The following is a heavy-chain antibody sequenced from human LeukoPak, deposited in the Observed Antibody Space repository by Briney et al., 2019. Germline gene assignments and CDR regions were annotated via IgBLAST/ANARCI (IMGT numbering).Heavy chain of an antibody. CDR2: ISSSGSTI. CDR3: AASIHFSNSYYYYYYMDV. CDR1: GFTFSSYE. V-gene: IGHV3-48*03. J-gene: IGHJ6*03. Sequence: PGGSLRLSCAASGFTFSSYEMNWVRQAPGKGLEWVSYISSSGSTIYYADSVKGRFTISRDNAKNSLYLQMNSLRAEDTAVYYCAASIHFSNSYYYYYYMDVWGKGTTVTVFS. D-gene: IGHD6-6*01.